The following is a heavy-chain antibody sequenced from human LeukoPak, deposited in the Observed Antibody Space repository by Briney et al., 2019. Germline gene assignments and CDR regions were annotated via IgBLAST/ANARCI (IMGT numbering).Heavy chain of an antibody. CDR3: ARDSPTVDTAMVTLFGLDY. CDR1: GFTFSSYW. V-gene: IGHV3-7*01. J-gene: IGHJ4*02. Sequence: PGGSLRLSCAASGFTFSSYWMSWVRQAPGKGLEWVANIKQDGSEEYYVDSVKGRFTISRDNAKNSLYLQMNSLRAEDTAVYYCARDSPTVDTAMVTLFGLDYWGQGTLVTVSS. CDR2: IKQDGSEE. D-gene: IGHD5-18*01.